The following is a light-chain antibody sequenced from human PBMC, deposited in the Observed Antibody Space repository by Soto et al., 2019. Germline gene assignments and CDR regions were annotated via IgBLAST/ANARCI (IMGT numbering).Light chain of an antibody. V-gene: IGKV1-8*01. CDR3: QQNYIYPPT. J-gene: IGKJ4*01. CDR1: QSIGTY. Sequence: AIRMTQSPSSFSASTGDRVTITCRASQSIGTYLAWYQQIPGRAPKLLIFAASTLQRAVPSRFSGSGSETDFTLTISCLQSEDFATYYCQQNYIYPPTFGGGTKVE. CDR2: AAS.